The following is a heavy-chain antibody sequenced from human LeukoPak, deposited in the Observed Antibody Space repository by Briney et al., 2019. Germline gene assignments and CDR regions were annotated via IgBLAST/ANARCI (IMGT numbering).Heavy chain of an antibody. Sequence: PGGSLRLSCAASGFTFSSYGMHWVRQAPGKGLEWVAVIWYDGSNKYYADSVKGRFTISRDNSKNTLYLQMNSLRAEDTAVYYCAKDYYGVTMIVALDYWGQGTLVTVSS. J-gene: IGHJ4*02. CDR1: GFTFSSYG. CDR2: IWYDGSNK. V-gene: IGHV3-30*02. CDR3: AKDYYGVTMIVALDY. D-gene: IGHD3-22*01.